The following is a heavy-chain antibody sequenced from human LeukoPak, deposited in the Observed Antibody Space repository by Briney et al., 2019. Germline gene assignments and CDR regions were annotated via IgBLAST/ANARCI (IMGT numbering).Heavy chain of an antibody. CDR3: ARGPNIFCSSTSCYTAPFDY. CDR2: ISGSGGST. J-gene: IGHJ4*02. CDR1: GFTFSSYA. Sequence: GGSLRLSCAASGFTFSSYAMSWVRQAPGKGLEWVSAISGSGGSTYCADSVKGRFTISRDNSKNTLYLQMNSLRAEDTAVYYCARGPNIFCSSTSCYTAPFDYWGQGTLVTVSS. V-gene: IGHV3-23*01. D-gene: IGHD2-2*02.